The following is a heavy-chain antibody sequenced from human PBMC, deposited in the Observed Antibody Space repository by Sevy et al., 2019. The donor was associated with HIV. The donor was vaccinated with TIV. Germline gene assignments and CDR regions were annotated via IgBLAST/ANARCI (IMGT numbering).Heavy chain of an antibody. CDR2: IKQDGSEK. D-gene: IGHD2-2*01. Sequence: GGSLRLSCAASGFTFSSYWMSWVRQAPGKGLEWVANIKQDGSEKYYVDSVKGRFTISRDNAKNSLYLQMNSLSAEDTAVYYCAREGYCSSTSCYYYYYYGMDVWGQGTTVTVSS. J-gene: IGHJ6*02. CDR3: AREGYCSSTSCYYYYYYGMDV. CDR1: GFTFSSYW. V-gene: IGHV3-7*01.